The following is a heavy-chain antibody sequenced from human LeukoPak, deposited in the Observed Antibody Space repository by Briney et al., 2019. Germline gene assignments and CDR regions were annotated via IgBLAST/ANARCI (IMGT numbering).Heavy chain of an antibody. CDR3: HGGEYYDILTGYYTRDYYYYMDV. CDR1: GFIFSSYE. Sequence: GGSLRLSCAASGFIFSSYEMNWVRQAPGKGLEWVSYISSSGSTIYYADSVKGRFTISRDNAKNSLYLQMNSLRAEDTAVYYCHGGEYYDILTGYYTRDYYYYMDVWGKGTTVTVSS. J-gene: IGHJ6*03. CDR2: ISSSGSTI. D-gene: IGHD3-9*01. V-gene: IGHV3-48*03.